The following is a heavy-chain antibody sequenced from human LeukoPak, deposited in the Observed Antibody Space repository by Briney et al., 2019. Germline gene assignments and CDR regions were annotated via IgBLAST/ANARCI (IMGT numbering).Heavy chain of an antibody. CDR3: ARDRGAVVVAAVDAFDI. V-gene: IGHV3-11*01. D-gene: IGHD2-15*01. CDR2: ISSSGSTI. CDR1: GFTFSDYY. Sequence: GGSLRLSCAASGFTFSDYYMSWIRQAPGKGLEWVSYISSSGSTIYYADSVKGRFTISRDNAKNSLYLQMNSLRAEDTAVYYCARDRGAVVVAAVDAFDIWGQGTMVTVSS. J-gene: IGHJ3*02.